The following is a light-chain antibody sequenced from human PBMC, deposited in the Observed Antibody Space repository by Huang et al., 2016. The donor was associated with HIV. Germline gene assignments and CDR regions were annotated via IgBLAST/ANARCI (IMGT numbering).Light chain of an antibody. V-gene: IGKV3-11*01. CDR3: QESDTWPRLT. J-gene: IGKJ4*01. Sequence: IVLTQPPALLSLSPGERATISCRASQRVSHYLAWYQHKPGQPPRLLIDGASRRATDIPTRFNGSGSGTNFTLTISSLEAEDSAVYYCQESDTWPRLTLGGGTKVEIK. CDR2: GAS. CDR1: QRVSHY.